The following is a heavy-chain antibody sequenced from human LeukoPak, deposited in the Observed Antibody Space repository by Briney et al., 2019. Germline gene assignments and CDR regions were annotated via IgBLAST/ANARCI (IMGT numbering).Heavy chain of an antibody. Sequence: GESLNISCQVSGYIFTSYWIGWVRQMPGKGLEWMGIIYPGDSDTRYSPSFQGQVTISADKSTNTAYLQWSSLKASDTAIYYCARRGEAMNPFDYWGQGTLVTVSS. CDR1: GYIFTSYW. J-gene: IGHJ4*02. CDR3: ARRGEAMNPFDY. V-gene: IGHV5-51*01. D-gene: IGHD5-18*01. CDR2: IYPGDSDT.